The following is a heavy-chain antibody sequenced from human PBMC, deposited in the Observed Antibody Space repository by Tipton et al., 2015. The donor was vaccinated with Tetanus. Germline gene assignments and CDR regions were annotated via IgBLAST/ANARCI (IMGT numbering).Heavy chain of an antibody. V-gene: IGHV3-11*01. Sequence: GSLRLSCAASGFTFSDYYMTWIRQAPGKGLEWVSYISRISSTIYYSDSVKGRFTISRDNAKNSLYLQMSSLRAEDTAVYYCAGDVAGITAWRVAFDVWRLGTLVTVSS. CDR2: ISRISSTI. CDR3: AGDVAGITAWRVAFDV. D-gene: IGHD1-14*01. J-gene: IGHJ3*01. CDR1: GFTFSDYY.